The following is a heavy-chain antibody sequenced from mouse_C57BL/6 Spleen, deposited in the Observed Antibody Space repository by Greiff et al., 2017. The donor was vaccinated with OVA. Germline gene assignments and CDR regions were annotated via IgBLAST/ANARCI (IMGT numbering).Heavy chain of an antibody. CDR1: GYAFSSSW. V-gene: IGHV1-82*01. D-gene: IGHD4-1*01. J-gene: IGHJ2*01. CDR3: WDGGDY. Sequence: VQRVESGPELVKPGASVKISCKASGYAFSSSWMNWVKQRPGKGLEWIGRIYPGDGDTNYNGKFKGKATLTADKSSSTAYMQLSSLTSEDSAVYFCWDGGDYWGQGTTLTVSS. CDR2: IYPGDGDT.